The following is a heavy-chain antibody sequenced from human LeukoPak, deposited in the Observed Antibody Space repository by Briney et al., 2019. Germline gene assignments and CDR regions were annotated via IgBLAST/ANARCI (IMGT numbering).Heavy chain of an antibody. V-gene: IGHV1-69*13. D-gene: IGHD2-15*01. Sequence: ASVKVSCKASGGTFSSYAISWVRQAPGQGLERMGGIIPIFGTANYAQKFQGRVTITADESTSTAYMELSSLRSEDTAVYYCARDCSGGSCYSYYYYGMDVWGQGTTVTVSS. CDR2: IIPIFGTA. J-gene: IGHJ6*02. CDR1: GGTFSSYA. CDR3: ARDCSGGSCYSYYYYGMDV.